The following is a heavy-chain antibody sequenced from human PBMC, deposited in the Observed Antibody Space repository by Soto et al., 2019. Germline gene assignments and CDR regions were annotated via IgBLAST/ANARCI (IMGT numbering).Heavy chain of an antibody. J-gene: IGHJ4*02. D-gene: IGHD5-12*01. Sequence: SVKVSCKASGGTFSSYTISWVRQAPGQGLEWMGRIIPILGIANYAQKFQGRVTITADKSTSTAYMELSSLRSEDTAVYYCASGQIYSGYDFCDYWGQGTLVTVSS. CDR1: GGTFSSYT. CDR2: IIPILGIA. V-gene: IGHV1-69*02. CDR3: ASGQIYSGYDFCDY.